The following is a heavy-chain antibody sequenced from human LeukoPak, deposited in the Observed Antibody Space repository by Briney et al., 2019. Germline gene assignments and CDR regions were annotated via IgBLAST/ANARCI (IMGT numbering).Heavy chain of an antibody. Sequence: SETLSLTCTVSGGSISSSSYYWGWIRQPPGKGLEWIGNMYYSGSTYYNPSLKSRVTISVDTSKNQFSLKLSSVTAADTAVYYCARRRGYSGYGTFDPWGQGTLVTVSS. V-gene: IGHV4-39*01. D-gene: IGHD5-12*01. J-gene: IGHJ5*02. CDR2: MYYSGST. CDR1: GGSISSSSYY. CDR3: ARRRGYSGYGTFDP.